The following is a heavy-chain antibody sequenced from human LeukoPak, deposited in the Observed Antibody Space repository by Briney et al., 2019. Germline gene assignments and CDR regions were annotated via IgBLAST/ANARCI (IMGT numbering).Heavy chain of an antibody. Sequence: GGSLRLSCAASGFSFNGFEMNWVRQGPGKGLEWVSLISSSGSDMFYADSVRGRFTISRDNGKDSLFLQLTSLRVEDTGIYYCARERSSVGALDLWGQGTVVTVSS. CDR3: ARERSSVGALDL. D-gene: IGHD2-15*01. CDR2: ISSSGSDM. J-gene: IGHJ5*02. CDR1: GFSFNGFE. V-gene: IGHV3-48*03.